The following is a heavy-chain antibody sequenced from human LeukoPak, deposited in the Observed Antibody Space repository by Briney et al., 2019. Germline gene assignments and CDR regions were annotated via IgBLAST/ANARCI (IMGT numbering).Heavy chain of an antibody. CDR3: ARHRRDGYKKQAFDI. J-gene: IGHJ3*02. Sequence: SETPSLTCAVSGGSISSSKWWSWVRQPPGKGLEWIGEIYHSGSTNYNPSLKSRVTLSLDTSKNQFSLKLRSVTAADTAVYYCARHRRDGYKKQAFDIWGQGTMVTVSS. CDR1: GGSISSSKW. V-gene: IGHV4-4*02. CDR2: IYHSGST. D-gene: IGHD5-24*01.